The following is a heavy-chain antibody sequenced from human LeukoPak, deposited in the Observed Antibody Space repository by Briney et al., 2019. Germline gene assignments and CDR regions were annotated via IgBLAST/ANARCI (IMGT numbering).Heavy chain of an antibody. CDR3: ARSTTIFGVVIPLHY. CDR1: GGSISSYY. Sequence: PSETLSLTCTVSGGSISSYYWSWIRQPPGKGLEWIGYIYYSGSTNYNPSLKSRVTISVDTSKNQFSLKLSSVTAADTAVYYCARSTTIFGVVIPLHYWGQGTLVTVSS. D-gene: IGHD3-3*01. V-gene: IGHV4-59*08. J-gene: IGHJ4*02. CDR2: IYYSGST.